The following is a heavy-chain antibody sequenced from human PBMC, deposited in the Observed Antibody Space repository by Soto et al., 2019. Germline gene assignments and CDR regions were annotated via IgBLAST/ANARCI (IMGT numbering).Heavy chain of an antibody. CDR1: GFTFSSHD. CDR2: ISYDGSVK. V-gene: IGHV3-30*18. J-gene: IGHJ4*02. CDR3: AKDPGMGVTRRTFDN. Sequence: QVQLVESGGGVVQPGRSLRLACVASGFTFSSHDMHWVRQAPGKGLEWVAVISYDGSVKNSADSVKGRFTISRDNSKNTLYLEMNSLRAEDTAVYYCAKDPGMGVTRRTFDNWGQGTLVTVSS. D-gene: IGHD2-21*02.